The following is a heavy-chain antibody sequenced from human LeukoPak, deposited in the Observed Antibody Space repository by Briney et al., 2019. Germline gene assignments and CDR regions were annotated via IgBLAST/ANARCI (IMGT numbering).Heavy chain of an antibody. V-gene: IGHV1-18*04. CDR3: ARGRGLYDAFEI. J-gene: IGHJ3*02. Sequence: ASVKVSCKASGYTLTGYYMHWLRQAPGQGLEWMGWISAYNGNTNYAQKFQGRVTMTTDTSTSTAYMELRSLRSDDTAVYYCARGRGLYDAFEIWGQGTMVTVSS. CDR2: ISAYNGNT. CDR1: GYTLTGYY.